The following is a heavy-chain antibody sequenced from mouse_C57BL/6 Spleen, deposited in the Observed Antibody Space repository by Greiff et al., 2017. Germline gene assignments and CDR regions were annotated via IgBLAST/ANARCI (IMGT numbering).Heavy chain of an antibody. CDR2: IYPGDGDT. D-gene: IGHD3-2*02. V-gene: IGHV1-82*01. J-gene: IGHJ3*01. Sequence: VQLQQSGPELVKPGASVKISCKASGYAFSSSWMNWVKQRPGKGLEWIGRIYPGDGDTNYNGKFKGTATLTADKSSSTAYMQLSSLSSEDSAVYFCARSTAQATAWFAYWGQGTLVTVSA. CDR1: GYAFSSSW. CDR3: ARSTAQATAWFAY.